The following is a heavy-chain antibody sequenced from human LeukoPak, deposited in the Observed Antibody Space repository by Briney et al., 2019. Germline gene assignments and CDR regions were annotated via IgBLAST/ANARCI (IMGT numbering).Heavy chain of an antibody. Sequence: GGSLRLSCAASGFTVSSNYMSWVRQAPGKGLEVVSVTYSGGSTYYADSVKGRFTISRDNSKNTLYLQMNSLRAEDTAVYYCAGQAVTTYYYGMDVWGQGTTVTVSS. CDR1: GFTVSSNY. CDR2: TYSGGST. D-gene: IGHD4-17*01. V-gene: IGHV3-66*04. CDR3: AGQAVTTYYYGMDV. J-gene: IGHJ6*02.